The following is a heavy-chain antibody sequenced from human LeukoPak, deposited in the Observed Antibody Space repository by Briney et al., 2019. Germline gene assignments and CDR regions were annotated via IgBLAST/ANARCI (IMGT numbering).Heavy chain of an antibody. J-gene: IGHJ6*02. CDR1: GFTVSSNY. CDR2: IYSGGST. V-gene: IGHV3-53*01. Sequence: GGSLRLSCAASGFTVSSNYMSWVRQAPGKGLEWVSVIYSGGSTFYADSVKGRFSISRDNSKNTLYLQMNSLRAEDTAVYYCAREVDTMVRGRGGMDVWGQGTTVTVSS. D-gene: IGHD3-10*01. CDR3: AREVDTMVRGRGGMDV.